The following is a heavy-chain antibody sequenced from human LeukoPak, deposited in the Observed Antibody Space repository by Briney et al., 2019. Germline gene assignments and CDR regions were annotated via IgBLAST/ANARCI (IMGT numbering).Heavy chain of an antibody. J-gene: IGHJ4*02. D-gene: IGHD2-21*01. CDR2: ISHTGGT. Sequence: PSETLSLTCGVFGVSINDYYWSRIRQSPGKGLEWIGEISHTGGTRYNPSLESRVTMSVGTSENRLSLKLIFVTAADTAVYYCARIRCGHSGSVCYNHWGLGTLVTVSS. V-gene: IGHV4-34*01. CDR1: GVSINDYY. CDR3: ARIRCGHSGSVCYNH.